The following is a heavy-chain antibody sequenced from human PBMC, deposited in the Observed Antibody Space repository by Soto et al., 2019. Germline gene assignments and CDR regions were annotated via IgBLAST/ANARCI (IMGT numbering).Heavy chain of an antibody. CDR3: AKDPRYCSSTSCVYYFDY. J-gene: IGHJ4*02. D-gene: IGHD2-2*01. CDR1: GFTFSSYG. Sequence: QVQLVESGGGVVQPGRSLRLSCAASGFTFSSYGMHWVRQAPGKGLEWVAVISYDGSNKYYADSVKGRFTISRDNSKNTLYLQMNSRRAEDTAVYYCAKDPRYCSSTSCVYYFDYWGQGTLVTVSS. CDR2: ISYDGSNK. V-gene: IGHV3-30*18.